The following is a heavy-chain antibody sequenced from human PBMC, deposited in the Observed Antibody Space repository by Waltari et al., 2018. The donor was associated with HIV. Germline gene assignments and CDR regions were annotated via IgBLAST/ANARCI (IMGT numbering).Heavy chain of an antibody. CDR2: ISSSSKYI. CDR3: ARERGSCRGGASEYFGMDV. V-gene: IGHV3-21*02. D-gene: IGHD2-15*01. J-gene: IGHJ6*02. CDR1: GVSFSSHT. Sequence: EVQLMESGGDLVRPGGSLRLTCVGSGVSFSSHTMTWVRQAPGKGLEWVSSISSSSKYIYNGDSGQGRFTISRDNSNNSLYLQMDRLKAEDTAVYYCARERGSCRGGASEYFGMDVWGQGTTVTVSS.